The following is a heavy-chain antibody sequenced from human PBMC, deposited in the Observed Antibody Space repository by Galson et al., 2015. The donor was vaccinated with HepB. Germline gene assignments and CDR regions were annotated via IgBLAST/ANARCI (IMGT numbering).Heavy chain of an antibody. CDR3: TRVYSSGWSLHFFDY. CDR1: GFTFGDYA. V-gene: IGHV3-49*04. J-gene: IGHJ4*02. Sequence: SLRLSCAASGFTFGDYAMSWVRQAPGRGLEWVGFIRSKTYGGTTEYAASAKGRFTISRDDSKSIAYLQMNSLKTEDTAVYYCTRVYSSGWSLHFFDYWGQGTLATVAS. CDR2: IRSKTYGGTT. D-gene: IGHD6-19*01.